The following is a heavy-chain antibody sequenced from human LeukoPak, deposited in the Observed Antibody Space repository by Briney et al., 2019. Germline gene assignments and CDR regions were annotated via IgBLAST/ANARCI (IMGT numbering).Heavy chain of an antibody. Sequence: SESLSLTCTVAGGSLSSSSYYWGWLRHPPGKGLEWIGRIYYSGSTYYNPSHKSRVTISADTSKNQFSLKLSSVTAADTAVYYCAITIVVVTASRESYFDYWGQGPLVTVSS. CDR3: AITIVVVTASRESYFDY. CDR2: IYYSGST. V-gene: IGHV4-39*01. CDR1: GGSLSSSSYY. J-gene: IGHJ4*02. D-gene: IGHD2-21*02.